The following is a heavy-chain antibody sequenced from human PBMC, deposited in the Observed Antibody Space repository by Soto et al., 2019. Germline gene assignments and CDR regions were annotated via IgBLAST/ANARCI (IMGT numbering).Heavy chain of an antibody. CDR2: IYHSGST. D-gene: IGHD5-12*01. V-gene: IGHV4-30-2*01. CDR1: CGSISSGGYS. J-gene: IGHJ4*02. Sequence: SETLSLTCAVSCGSISSGGYSWSWIRQPPGKGLEWIGYIYHSGSTYYNPSLKSRVTISVDRSKNQFSLKLSSVTAADTAVYYCAAGGGLPRHYWGQGTLVTVSS. CDR3: AAGGGLPRHY.